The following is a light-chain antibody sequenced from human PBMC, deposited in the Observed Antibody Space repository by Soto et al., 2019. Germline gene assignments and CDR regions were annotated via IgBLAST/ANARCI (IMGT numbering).Light chain of an antibody. V-gene: IGKV1-39*01. CDR3: QQGNSFPLT. Sequence: DIQMTQSPSSLSASVGDRVTITCRASQSISSYLNWYQQKPGKAPKVLISIVSSLQSGVPSRFSGSRSETDFTLTITSLQPDDFATYYCQQGNSFPLTFGGGTKVDIK. CDR2: IVS. CDR1: QSISSY. J-gene: IGKJ4*01.